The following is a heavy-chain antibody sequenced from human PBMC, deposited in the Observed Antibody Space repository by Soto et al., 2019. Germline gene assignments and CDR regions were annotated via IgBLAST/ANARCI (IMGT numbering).Heavy chain of an antibody. J-gene: IGHJ5*02. CDR3: AREDSSGWFSGVTEENWFDP. CDR2: IIPIFGTA. D-gene: IGHD6-19*01. Sequence: QVQLVQSGAEVKHPGSSVKVSCKASGGTFSSYAISWVRQAPGQGLEWMGGIIPIFGTANYAQKFQGRVTITADESTSTAYMELSSLRSEDTAVYYCAREDSSGWFSGVTEENWFDPWGQGTLVTVSS. CDR1: GGTFSSYA. V-gene: IGHV1-69*01.